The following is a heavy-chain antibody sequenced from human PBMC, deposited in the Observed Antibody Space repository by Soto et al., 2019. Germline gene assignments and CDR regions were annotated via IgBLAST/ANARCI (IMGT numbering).Heavy chain of an antibody. CDR2: IYYSGST. CDR3: ARDQWDCSGGSCYPSWFDP. J-gene: IGHJ5*02. CDR1: GGSISSYY. Sequence: SETLSLTCTVSGGSISSYYWSWIRQPPGKGLEWIGYIYYSGSTNYNPSLKSRVTISVDTSKNQFSLKLSSVTAADTAVYYCARDQWDCSGGSCYPSWFDPWGQGTLVTVSS. V-gene: IGHV4-59*01. D-gene: IGHD2-15*01.